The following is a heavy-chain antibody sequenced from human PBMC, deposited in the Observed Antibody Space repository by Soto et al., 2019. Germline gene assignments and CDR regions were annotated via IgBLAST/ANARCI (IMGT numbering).Heavy chain of an antibody. CDR3: AILHSSSGLYFAY. V-gene: IGHV3-30-3*01. Sequence: QVQLVESGGGVVQPGRSLRLSCAASGFTFSSYAMHWVRQAPGKGLEWVAVISYDGSNKYYADSVKGRFTISRDNSKNRLYLKMSSLRSKDPVVYYYAILHSSSGLYFAYWVQEALVPVST. CDR2: ISYDGSNK. J-gene: IGHJ4*02. D-gene: IGHD6-13*01. CDR1: GFTFSSYA.